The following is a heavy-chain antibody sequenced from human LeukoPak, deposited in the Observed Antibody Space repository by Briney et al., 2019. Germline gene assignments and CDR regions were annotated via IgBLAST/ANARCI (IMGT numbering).Heavy chain of an antibody. CDR2: IKQDGSEK. CDR3: AKFRRGYDILTGTYDY. J-gene: IGHJ4*02. CDR1: GFTFSNYG. Sequence: GGSLRLSCAASGFTFSNYGMHWVRQAPGKGLEWVANIKQDGSEKYYVDSVKGRFTIPRDNAKNSLYLQMNSLRAEDTAVYYCAKFRRGYDILTGTYDYWGQGTLVTVSS. D-gene: IGHD3-9*01. V-gene: IGHV3-7*03.